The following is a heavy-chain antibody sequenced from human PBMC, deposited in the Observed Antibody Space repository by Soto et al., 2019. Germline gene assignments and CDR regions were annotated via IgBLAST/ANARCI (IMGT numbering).Heavy chain of an antibody. CDR3: ARQKSPEGWFDP. V-gene: IGHV3-23*01. J-gene: IGHJ5*02. CDR2: VTVTGGST. CDR1: AISFNTYG. Sequence: GALRLFCAASAISFNTYGVTWVRQAPGKGLEWVSTVTVTGGSTYYADSVKGRFTISRDRSNYTVSLLLNSLRVEDTAIYYCARQKSPEGWFDPWGQGTLVTVSS.